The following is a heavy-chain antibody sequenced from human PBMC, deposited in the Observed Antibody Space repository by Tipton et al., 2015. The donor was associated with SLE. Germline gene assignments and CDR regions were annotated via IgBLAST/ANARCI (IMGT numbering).Heavy chain of an antibody. J-gene: IGHJ5*02. D-gene: IGHD1-26*01. Sequence: QSGPEVKKPGASVKVSCKASGYTFTGYYMHWVRQAPGQGLEWMGRINPNSGGTNYAQKFQGRVTMTRDTSISTAYMELSRLRSDDTAVYYCARDYSGSYPNWFDPWGQGTLVTVSS. CDR1: GYTFTGYY. V-gene: IGHV1-2*06. CDR2: INPNSGGT. CDR3: ARDYSGSYPNWFDP.